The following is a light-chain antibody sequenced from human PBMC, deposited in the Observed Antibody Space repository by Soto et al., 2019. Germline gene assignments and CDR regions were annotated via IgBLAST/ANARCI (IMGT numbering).Light chain of an antibody. J-gene: IGKJ5*01. V-gene: IGKV1-33*01. CDR1: QGINKN. CDR2: DAS. Sequence: DIQMTHSPSSLSASVVDRVPITCQASQGINKNLIWYQQKPGKASKLLIYDASDLETGVPSRFSGSGSGTGFTFTISSLQPEDFATYYCQKYESLPLNFGQGTRLEIK. CDR3: QKYESLPLN.